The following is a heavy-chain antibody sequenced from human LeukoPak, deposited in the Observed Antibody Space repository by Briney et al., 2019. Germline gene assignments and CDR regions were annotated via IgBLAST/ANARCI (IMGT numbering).Heavy chain of an antibody. CDR1: GFTFSDYY. CDR3: AKEPVLRYFDWLFEGDY. V-gene: IGHV3-23*01. CDR2: ISGSGGST. J-gene: IGHJ4*02. Sequence: GGSLRLSCAASGFTFSDYYMSWIRQAPGKGLEWVSAISGSGGSTYYADSVKGRFTISRDNSKNTLYLQMNSLRAEDTAVYYCAKEPVLRYFDWLFEGDYWGQGTLVTVSS. D-gene: IGHD3-9*01.